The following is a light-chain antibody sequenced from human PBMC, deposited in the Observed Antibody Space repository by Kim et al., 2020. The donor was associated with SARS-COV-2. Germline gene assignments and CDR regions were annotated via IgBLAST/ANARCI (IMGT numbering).Light chain of an antibody. J-gene: IGKJ4*01. Sequence: DIVMTQSPDSLAVSLGERATINCKSSQSILYSSNNKNHLAWYQQKPGQPPKLLIYWASTRESGVPDRFSGGGSGTDFTLTISSLQTEDVAVYYCQQYCSSPLTFGGGTKVDIK. V-gene: IGKV4-1*01. CDR1: QSILYSSNNKNH. CDR3: QQYCSSPLT. CDR2: WAS.